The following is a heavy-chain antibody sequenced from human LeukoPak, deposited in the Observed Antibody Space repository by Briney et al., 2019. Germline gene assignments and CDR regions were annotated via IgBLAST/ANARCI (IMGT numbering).Heavy chain of an antibody. Sequence: GGSLRLSCAASGFTFSNAWMSLVRQAPGKGLEWVGRIKSKTDGGTTDYAAPVKGRFTISRDDSKNTLYLQMNSLKTEDTAVYYCTTVYYYDSSGYYDYFDYWGQGTLVTVSS. J-gene: IGHJ4*02. V-gene: IGHV3-15*01. CDR2: IKSKTDGGTT. CDR1: GFTFSNAW. D-gene: IGHD3-22*01. CDR3: TTVYYYDSSGYYDYFDY.